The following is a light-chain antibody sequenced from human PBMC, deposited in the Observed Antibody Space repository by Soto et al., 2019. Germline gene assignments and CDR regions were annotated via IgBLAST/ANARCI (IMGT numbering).Light chain of an antibody. CDR1: SSDVGGYDY. CDR3: SSYSVSTAYL. J-gene: IGLJ1*01. CDR2: EVN. V-gene: IGLV2-14*01. Sequence: QSVLTQPASVSGSPGQSITISCTGTSSDVGGYDYVSWYQLHPGKAPKLMVFEVNNRPPGVSYRFSGSKSGNTASLTISGLQAEDEADYFCSSYSVSTAYLFGTGTTVTVL.